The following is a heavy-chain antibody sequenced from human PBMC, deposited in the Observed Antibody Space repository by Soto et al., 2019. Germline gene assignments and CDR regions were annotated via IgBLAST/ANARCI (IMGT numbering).Heavy chain of an antibody. CDR1: GGTFSSYA. D-gene: IGHD2-15*01. Sequence: QVQLVQSGAEVKKPGSSVKVSCKASGGTFSSYAISWVRQAPGQGLEWMGGIIPIFRTAGYAQKFQGRVTITADESTSTAYMELSSLRSEDTAVYYCASVETQRYYYGMDVWGQGNTVTVSS. CDR3: ASVETQRYYYGMDV. J-gene: IGHJ6*02. V-gene: IGHV1-69*12. CDR2: IIPIFRTA.